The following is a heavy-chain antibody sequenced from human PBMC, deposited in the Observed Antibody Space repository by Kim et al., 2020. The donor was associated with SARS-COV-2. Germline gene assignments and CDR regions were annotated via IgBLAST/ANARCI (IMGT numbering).Heavy chain of an antibody. CDR3: KGEYDTSGYYWDY. V-gene: IGHV3-53*01. D-gene: IGHD3-22*01. Sequence: YYADSVKGRFTISKDNFKNTLYLQMNNLRAEDTAVYYCKGEYDTSGYYWDYWGQGTLVTVSS. J-gene: IGHJ4*02.